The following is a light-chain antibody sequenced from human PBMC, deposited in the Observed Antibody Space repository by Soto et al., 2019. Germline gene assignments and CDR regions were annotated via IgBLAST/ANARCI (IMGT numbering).Light chain of an antibody. J-gene: IGKJ3*01. CDR2: ATT. CDR1: QGIRND. CDR3: LQYDNLPPT. V-gene: IGKV1-6*01. Sequence: AIQMTQSPSSLSASVGDRVTITCRASQGIRNDLGWYQQKPGKAPKLLIYATTSLQSGVPSNFSGSGTGTDFTLTISSLKPEDFATYYCLQYDNLPPTFGPGTKVDIK.